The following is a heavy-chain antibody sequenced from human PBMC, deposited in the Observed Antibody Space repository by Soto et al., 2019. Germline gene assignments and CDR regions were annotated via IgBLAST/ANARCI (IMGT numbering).Heavy chain of an antibody. CDR3: AKGRGGSGSLTPRVDF. J-gene: IGHJ4*02. Sequence: EVQLLESGGGLVQPGGSLRLYCAASGFTFNNYAMTWVRQAPGKGLEWVSAISGGGDTTSYADSVKGRFTVSRDGSKNALYRQMSSLRAEDTALYYCAKGRGGSGSLTPRVDFWGQGTLVTVSS. V-gene: IGHV3-23*01. CDR1: GFTFNNYA. D-gene: IGHD3-10*01. CDR2: ISGGGDTT.